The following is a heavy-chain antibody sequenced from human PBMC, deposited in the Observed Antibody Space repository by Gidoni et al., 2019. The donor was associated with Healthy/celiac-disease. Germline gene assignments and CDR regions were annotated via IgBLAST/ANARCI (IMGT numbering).Heavy chain of an antibody. Sequence: QVQLQQWGAGLLTPSATLSLTCAVYGGSFSGYYWSWIRQPQGKGLEWIGEINHSGSNNYNPSLKSRGSISVDTSKNQFSLKRSSVTAADTAVYYCARGHIAVAGPNFNYWGQGTLVTVSS. CDR1: GGSFSGYY. J-gene: IGHJ4*02. CDR2: INHSGSN. CDR3: ARGHIAVAGPNFNY. D-gene: IGHD6-19*01. V-gene: IGHV4-34*01.